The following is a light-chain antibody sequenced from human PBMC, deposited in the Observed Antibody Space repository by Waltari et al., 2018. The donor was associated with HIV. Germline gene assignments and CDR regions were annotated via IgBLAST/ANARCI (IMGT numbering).Light chain of an antibody. CDR1: RSNIGSNT. CDR3: AAWDDGLNGWV. J-gene: IGLJ3*02. V-gene: IGLV1-44*01. CDR2: SNN. Sequence: QSVLTQPPSASGTPGQRVTISCSGSRSNIGSNTVSWYQQLPGTAPKLFIYSNNQRPAGVPDRFSGSKSGTSASLAISGLQSEEEADYDCAAWDDGLNGWVFGGGTKLTVV.